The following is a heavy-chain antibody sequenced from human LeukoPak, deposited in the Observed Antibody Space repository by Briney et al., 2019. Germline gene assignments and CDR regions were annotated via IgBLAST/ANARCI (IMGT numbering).Heavy chain of an antibody. CDR1: GGSISSYY. CDR3: ARDRTDYGSGSYYNIDYYYGMDV. Sequence: SETLSLTCTVSGGSISSYYWSWIRQPPGKGLEWIGYTYYSGSTNYNPSLKSRVTISVDTSKNQFSLKLSSVTAADTAVYYCARDRTDYGSGSYYNIDYYYGMDVWGQGTTVTVSS. V-gene: IGHV4-59*01. J-gene: IGHJ6*02. D-gene: IGHD3-10*01. CDR2: TYYSGST.